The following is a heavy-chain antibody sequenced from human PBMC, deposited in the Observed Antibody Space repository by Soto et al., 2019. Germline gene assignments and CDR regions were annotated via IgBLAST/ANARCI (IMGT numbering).Heavy chain of an antibody. CDR1: GGTFRNYV. J-gene: IGHJ4*02. CDR3: AMSRIGTCYDTCGQYYDY. Sequence: QVQLVQSGAEVKKPGSSVTVSCKASGGTFRNYVITWLRQAPGQGLEWMGRIIPMFTAINYSQNLQGRLTITADASARTAYMELSSLRSDDTAVYYCAMSRIGTCYDTCGQYYDYWGQGTLVTVSS. D-gene: IGHD3-22*01. V-gene: IGHV1-69*01. CDR2: IIPMFTAI.